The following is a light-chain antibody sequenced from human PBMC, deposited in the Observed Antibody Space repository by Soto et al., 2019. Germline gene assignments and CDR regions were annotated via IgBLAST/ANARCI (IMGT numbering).Light chain of an antibody. CDR2: DVS. V-gene: IGLV2-14*01. CDR1: SSDIGGYNF. Sequence: QSVLTQPASVSGSPGQSITVPCTGTSSDIGGYNFVSWYQQHPGKVPKLMIFDVSNRPSGVSSRFSGSKSGNTASLTISGLQAEDEADYYCSSYTSSNTLVVFGGGTKLTVL. J-gene: IGLJ2*01. CDR3: SSYTSSNTLVV.